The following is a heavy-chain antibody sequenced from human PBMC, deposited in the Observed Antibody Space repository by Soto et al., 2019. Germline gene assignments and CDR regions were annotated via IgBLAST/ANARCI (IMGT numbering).Heavy chain of an antibody. V-gene: IGHV4-30-4*01. J-gene: IGHJ6*02. D-gene: IGHD3-9*01. CDR3: ARVDILTVCGCMGV. CDR1: GDSIRSGNHY. CDR2: IYYSGST. Sequence: QVQLQESGPGLVKPSQTLSLTCTVSGDSIRSGNHYWRWIRQPPGKGLEWIGYIYYSGSTDYSPSLESRVTISVDTSKTQFSLKLNSVTAADTAVYYCARVDILTVCGCMGVWGQGTTVTVSS.